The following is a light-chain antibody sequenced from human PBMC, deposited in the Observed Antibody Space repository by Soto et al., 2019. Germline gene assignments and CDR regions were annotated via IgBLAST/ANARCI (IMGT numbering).Light chain of an antibody. V-gene: IGKV3-15*01. CDR1: QSVGSN. CDR3: KQYNNWPLT. CDR2: GAY. J-gene: IGKJ4*01. Sequence: EIVMTQSPATLSVSPGERATPSSRASQSVGSNLAWYHQKPGQAPSLLIYGAYTRAAGIPARFSGSGSGTEFTLTISSLQSEDFAVYYCKQYNNWPLTFGGGTKVDIK.